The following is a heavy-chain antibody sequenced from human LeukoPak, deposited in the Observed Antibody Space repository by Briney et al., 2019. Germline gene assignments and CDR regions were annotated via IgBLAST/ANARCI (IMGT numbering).Heavy chain of an antibody. D-gene: IGHD3-3*01. V-gene: IGHV3-21*01. CDR3: AREYYDFWSGHSPIDY. Sequence: TGGSLRLSCAASGFTFSSYSMNWVRQAPGKGLEWVSSISSSSSYIYYADSVKGRFTISRDNAKNSLYLQMNSLRAEDTAVYYCAREYYDFWSGHSPIDYWGQGTLVTVSS. CDR1: GFTFSSYS. J-gene: IGHJ4*02. CDR2: ISSSSSYI.